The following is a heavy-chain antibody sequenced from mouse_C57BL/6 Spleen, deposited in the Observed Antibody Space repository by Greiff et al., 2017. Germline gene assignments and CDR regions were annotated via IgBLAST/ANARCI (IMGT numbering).Heavy chain of an antibody. J-gene: IGHJ1*03. D-gene: IGHD1-1*01. Sequence: QVQLQQSGAELVKPGASVKISCKASGYAFSSYWMNWVKQRPGKGLEWIGQIYPGDGDTNYNGKFKGKATLTADKSSSTAYMQLSSLTSEDSAVYSCARSITTVGYFDVWGTGTTVTVSS. CDR2: IYPGDGDT. CDR1: GYAFSSYW. CDR3: ARSITTVGYFDV. V-gene: IGHV1-80*01.